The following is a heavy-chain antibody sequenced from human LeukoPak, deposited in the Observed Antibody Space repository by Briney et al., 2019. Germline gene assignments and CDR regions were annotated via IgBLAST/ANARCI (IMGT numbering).Heavy chain of an antibody. Sequence: SETLSLTCTVSGGSISTYYWSWIRQPPGKGLEWIGYIYYSGSTSYNPSLKSRVTISVDTSKNQFSLKLSSVTAADTAVYYCARVGYGDYGHWFDPWGQGTLVTVSS. CDR3: ARVGYGDYGHWFDP. J-gene: IGHJ5*02. CDR1: GGSISTYY. V-gene: IGHV4-59*01. D-gene: IGHD4-17*01. CDR2: IYYSGST.